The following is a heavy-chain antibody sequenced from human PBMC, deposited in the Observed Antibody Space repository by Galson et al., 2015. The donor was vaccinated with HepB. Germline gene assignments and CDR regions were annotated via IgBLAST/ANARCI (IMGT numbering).Heavy chain of an antibody. Sequence: SLRLSCAAAGVTFSSYWMNWVRQAPGKGLEWVGHINQDGSSKYYVDSVKGLFTISRDNAKDSVYLQLDSLRAEDTAVYYCARRISLVRGIITKADYYYGMDVWGQGTTVTVAS. J-gene: IGHJ6*02. V-gene: IGHV3-7*03. CDR2: INQDGSSK. D-gene: IGHD3-10*01. CDR1: GVTFSSYW. CDR3: ARRISLVRGIITKADYYYGMDV.